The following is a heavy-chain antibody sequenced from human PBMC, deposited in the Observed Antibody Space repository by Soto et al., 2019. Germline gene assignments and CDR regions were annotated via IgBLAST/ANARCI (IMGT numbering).Heavy chain of an antibody. J-gene: IGHJ4*02. CDR3: ARDNYGDYFDY. CDR2: SYYSGST. V-gene: IGHV4-31*03. CDR1: GGSISSGGYY. Sequence: QVQLQESGPGLVKPSQTLSLTCTVSGGSISSGGYYWSWIRQHPGKGLEWIGYSYYSGSTYYNPSLKSRVTLSVDTSKNQCSLKLSSVTAADTAVYYCARDNYGDYFDYWGQGTLVTVSS. D-gene: IGHD4-17*01.